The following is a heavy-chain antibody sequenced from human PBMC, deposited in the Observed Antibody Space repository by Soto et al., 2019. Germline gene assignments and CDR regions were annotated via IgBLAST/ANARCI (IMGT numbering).Heavy chain of an antibody. J-gene: IGHJ4*02. CDR3: ARDRGDPYDYVIDH. V-gene: IGHV3-21*01. CDR2: ISSNSYYI. CDR1: GFTFTPYS. Sequence: PGGSLRLSCAVSGFTFTPYSMNWVRQAPGKGLEWVSSISSNSYYIYYADSVKGRFTISRDNAQNSLYLQMNSLRVEDTAMYYCARDRGDPYDYVIDHWGQGTLVTVSS. D-gene: IGHD4-17*01.